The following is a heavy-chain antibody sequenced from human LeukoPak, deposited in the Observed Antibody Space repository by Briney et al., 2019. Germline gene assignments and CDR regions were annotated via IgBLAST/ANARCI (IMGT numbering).Heavy chain of an antibody. CDR2: ISDSGGST. Sequence: PGGSLRLSCAASGFTFSNYGMRWVRQAPGKGLEWVSGISDSGGSTYYGDSVKGRFTISRDNAKNSLYLQMNSLRVEDTATYYCAREDLVGAIDYWGQGTLVTVSS. D-gene: IGHD1-26*01. V-gene: IGHV3-23*01. CDR1: GFTFSNYG. J-gene: IGHJ4*02. CDR3: AREDLVGAIDY.